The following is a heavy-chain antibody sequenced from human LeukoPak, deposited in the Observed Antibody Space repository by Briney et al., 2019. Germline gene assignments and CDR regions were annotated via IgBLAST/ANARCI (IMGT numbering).Heavy chain of an antibody. J-gene: IGHJ4*02. D-gene: IGHD3-16*02. Sequence: GASVKVSCKASGYTFTGYYMHWVRQAPGQGLEWMGWINPNSGGTNYAQKLQGRVTMTTDTSTSTAYMELRSLRSDDTAVYYCARETITFGGVIAGPWGQGTLVTVSS. CDR2: INPNSGGT. CDR3: ARETITFGGVIAGP. V-gene: IGHV1-2*02. CDR1: GYTFTGYY.